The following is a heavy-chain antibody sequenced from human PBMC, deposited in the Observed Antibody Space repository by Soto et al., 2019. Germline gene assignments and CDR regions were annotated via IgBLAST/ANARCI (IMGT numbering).Heavy chain of an antibody. CDR2: TNPNNGST. J-gene: IGHJ4*02. Sequence: QVQLVQSGTEVKKPGASVKVSCKVSGDTFIAHYIHWVRQAPGKGFEWIGWTNPNNGSTKYAQKFQGRVTMTRDTSITTVYVELSSLTSDDTAAYFCVRDVNPYFGPGSLHGYFDYWGQGTLVIVSS. V-gene: IGHV1-2*02. CDR3: VRDVNPYFGPGSLHGYFDY. D-gene: IGHD3-10*01. CDR1: GDTFIAHY.